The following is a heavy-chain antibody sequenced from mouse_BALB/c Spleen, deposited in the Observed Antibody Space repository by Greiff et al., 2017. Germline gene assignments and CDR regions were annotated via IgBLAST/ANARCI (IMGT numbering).Heavy chain of an antibody. Sequence: VQLQQSGPELVKPGASVRISCKASGYTFTSYYIHWVKQRPGQGLEWIGWIYPGNVNTKYNEKFKGKATLTADKSSSTAYMQLSSLTSEDSAVYFCAREDGHYAMDYWGQGTSVTVSS. D-gene: IGHD2-3*01. J-gene: IGHJ4*01. V-gene: IGHV1S56*01. CDR2: IYPGNVNT. CDR3: AREDGHYAMDY. CDR1: GYTFTSYY.